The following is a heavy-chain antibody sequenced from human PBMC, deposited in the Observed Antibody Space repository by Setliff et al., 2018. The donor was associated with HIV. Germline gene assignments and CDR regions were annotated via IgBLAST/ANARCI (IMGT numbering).Heavy chain of an antibody. D-gene: IGHD3-3*01. CDR3: ARGVLQYNFWRDRRDYHYMDV. CDR2: IHHTGNS. V-gene: IGHV4-34*01. Sequence: SETLSLTCDVYGGSFSGYYWSWIRQPPGKGLEWIGYIHHTGNSDYNPSLKSRVTMSIVTSKNQFSLKLTSVTAADTAIYYCARGVLQYNFWRDRRDYHYMDVWGKGTTVTVSS. CDR1: GGSFSGYY. J-gene: IGHJ6*03.